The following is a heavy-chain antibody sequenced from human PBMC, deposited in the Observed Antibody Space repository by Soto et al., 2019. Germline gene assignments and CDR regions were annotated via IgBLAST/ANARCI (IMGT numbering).Heavy chain of an antibody. J-gene: IGHJ5*02. V-gene: IGHV1-46*01. CDR3: ARGYCSGGSCYTGWFDP. CDR1: GYTFTSYY. CDR2: INPSGGST. Sequence: ASVKVSCKASGYTFTSYYMHWVRQAPGQGLEWMGIINPSGGSTNYAQKLQGRVTMTKDTSTSTANMELRSLRSDDTAVYYCARGYCSGGSCYTGWFDPWGQGALVTVSS. D-gene: IGHD2-15*01.